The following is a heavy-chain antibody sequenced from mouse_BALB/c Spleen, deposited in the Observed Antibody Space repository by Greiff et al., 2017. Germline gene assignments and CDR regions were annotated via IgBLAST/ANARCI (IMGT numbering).Heavy chain of an antibody. J-gene: IGHJ4*01. Sequence: VQLLESGPGLVQPSQSLSITCTVSGFSLTSYGVHWVRQSPGKGLEWLGVIWSGGSTDYNAAFISRLSISKDNSKSQVFFKMNSLQADDTAIYYCARNYYGSSYDAMDYWGQGTSVTVSS. CDR2: IWSGGST. D-gene: IGHD1-1*01. V-gene: IGHV2-4-1*01. CDR3: ARNYYGSSYDAMDY. CDR1: GFSLTSYG.